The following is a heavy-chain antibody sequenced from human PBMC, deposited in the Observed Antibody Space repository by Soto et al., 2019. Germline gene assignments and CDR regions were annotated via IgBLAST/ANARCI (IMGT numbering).Heavy chain of an antibody. D-gene: IGHD1-1*01. CDR2: IYHTGST. CDR3: AGSRPRSTSDY. CDR1: SGSVSSGGYF. J-gene: IGHJ4*02. Sequence: SETLSLTCTVSSGSVSSGGYFWSWIRQLPGKGLEWIGYIYHTGSTFYNPSLKSRVTISLDISKSQFSLRLTSVTAADTAMYFCAGSRPRSTSDYWGPATLLT. V-gene: IGHV4-31*03.